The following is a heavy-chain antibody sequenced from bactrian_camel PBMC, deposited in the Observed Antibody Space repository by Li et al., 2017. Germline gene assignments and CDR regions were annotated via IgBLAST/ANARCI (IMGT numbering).Heavy chain of an antibody. Sequence: HVQLVESGGGSVQAGRSLRLACRASGLTFDDSEVGWYRQAPGNDCELVSTITRGDKIDYADSVKGRFIISRDIAKNTLYLQLNNLKTEDTAMYYCAHNVSSSWSAYKYWGQGTQVTVS. CDR1: GLTFDDSE. CDR2: ITRGDKI. J-gene: IGHJ4*01. CDR3: AHNVSSSWSAYKY. D-gene: IGHD6*01. V-gene: IGHV3S55*01.